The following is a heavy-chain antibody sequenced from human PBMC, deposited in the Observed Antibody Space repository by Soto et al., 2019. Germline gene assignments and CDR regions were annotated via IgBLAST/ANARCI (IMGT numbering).Heavy chain of an antibody. V-gene: IGHV5-51*01. J-gene: IGHJ3*02. CDR3: ARDCSGGSCSDAFDI. CDR1: GYSFTSYW. Sequence: GESLKISCKGSGYSFTSYWIGWVRQMPGKGLEWMGIIYPGDSDTRYSPSFQGQVTISADKSISTAYLQWSSLKASDTAVYYCARDCSGGSCSDAFDIWGQGTMVTVSS. CDR2: IYPGDSDT. D-gene: IGHD2-15*01.